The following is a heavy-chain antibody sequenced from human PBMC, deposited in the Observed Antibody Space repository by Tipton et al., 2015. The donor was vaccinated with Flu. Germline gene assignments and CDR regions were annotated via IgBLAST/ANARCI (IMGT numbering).Heavy chain of an antibody. V-gene: IGHV4-4*07. D-gene: IGHD3-10*01. CDR2: IYTSGST. J-gene: IGHJ6*02. Sequence: TLSLTCAVSGGSFSGYYWHWVRQPAGEGLEWIGRIYTSGSTDYNPSLKSRVSISVDTSRNYVSLKVKSVTAADTAIYYCARDQGFGGGLSYDYYAMDVWGQGTTVTVSS. CDR3: ARDQGFGGGLSYDYYAMDV. CDR1: GGSFSGYY.